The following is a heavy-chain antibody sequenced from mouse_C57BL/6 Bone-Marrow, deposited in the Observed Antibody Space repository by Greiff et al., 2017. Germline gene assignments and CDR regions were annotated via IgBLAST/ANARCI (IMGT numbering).Heavy chain of an antibody. CDR2: ISSGSSTI. CDR1: GFTFSDYG. V-gene: IGHV5-17*01. J-gene: IGHJ4*01. CDR3: ASSYYGMDY. Sequence: DVKLVESGGGLVKPGGSLKLSCAASGFTFSDYGMHWVRQAPEKGLEWVAYISSGSSTIYYADTVKGRFTISRDNAKNTLFLQMTSLRSEDTAMYYCASSYYGMDYWGQGTSVTVSS.